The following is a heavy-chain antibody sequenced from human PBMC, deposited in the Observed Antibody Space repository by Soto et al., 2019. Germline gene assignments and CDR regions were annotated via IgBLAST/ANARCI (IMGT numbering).Heavy chain of an antibody. CDR3: ASDPEVFGS. CDR2: ISGYNGNK. CDR1: GYTFTSYG. J-gene: IGHJ4*02. Sequence: QVQLVQSGAEVKKPGASVKVSCKASGYTFTSYGISWVRQAPGQGLEWMGWISGYNGNKKYAQKLQGRVTMTTDTATSKASLALRTLSSDDTAVYYCASDPEVFGSWGPGALVTVSS. V-gene: IGHV1-18*01.